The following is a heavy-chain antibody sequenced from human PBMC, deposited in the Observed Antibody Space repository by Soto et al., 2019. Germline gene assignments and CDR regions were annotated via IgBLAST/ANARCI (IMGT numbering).Heavy chain of an antibody. Sequence: SSETLSLTCTVSGGSVSSGSYYWSWIRQPPGKGLEWIGYIYYSGSTNYNPSLKSRVTISVDTSKNQLSLKLSSVTAADTAVYYCARVELGYCSSTSCSPYYYGMDVWGQGTTVTVSS. V-gene: IGHV4-61*01. J-gene: IGHJ6*02. CDR2: IYYSGST. D-gene: IGHD2-2*01. CDR3: ARVELGYCSSTSCSPYYYGMDV. CDR1: GGSVSSGSYY.